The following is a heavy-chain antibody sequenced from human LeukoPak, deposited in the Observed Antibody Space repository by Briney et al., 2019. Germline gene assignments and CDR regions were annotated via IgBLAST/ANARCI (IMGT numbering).Heavy chain of an antibody. D-gene: IGHD2-2*01. J-gene: IGHJ4*02. Sequence: PGGSLRLSCTASGFTFGDYAMNWVRQAPGKGLEWVSYISSSGTTIYYADSVKGRFTISRDNAKNSLYLQMNNLRAEDTAVYYCARLFRGVVVIPADYWGQGTLVTVSS. CDR2: ISSSGTTI. V-gene: IGHV3-48*03. CDR1: GFTFGDYA. CDR3: ARLFRGVVVIPADY.